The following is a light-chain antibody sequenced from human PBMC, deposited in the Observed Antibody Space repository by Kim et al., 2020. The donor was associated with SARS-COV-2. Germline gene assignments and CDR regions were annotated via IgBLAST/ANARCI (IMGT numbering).Light chain of an antibody. Sequence: QSVLTQPPSASMTPGQRVTISCSGSSSNIGTNYVYWYQQLPGTAPKLLIYKNNQRPSGVPDRFSGSKSGTSASLAISGLRSEDEADYYCTAWDDSLNNVVFGGGTQLTVL. CDR3: TAWDDSLNNVV. V-gene: IGLV1-47*01. CDR2: KNN. CDR1: SSNIGTNY. J-gene: IGLJ2*01.